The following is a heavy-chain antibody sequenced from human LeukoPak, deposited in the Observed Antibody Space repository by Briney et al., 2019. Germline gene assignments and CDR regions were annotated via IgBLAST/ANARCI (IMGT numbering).Heavy chain of an antibody. D-gene: IGHD6-19*01. V-gene: IGHV3-9*01. Sequence: GGSLRLSCAASGFTFDDYAMHWVRQAPGKGLEWVSGISWNSGSKGYADSVKGRFTISRDNAKNSLYLQMNSLRAEDTALYYCAKGEGIAVAGTTFSYWSQGTLVTVSS. CDR2: ISWNSGSK. CDR1: GFTFDDYA. J-gene: IGHJ4*02. CDR3: AKGEGIAVAGTTFSY.